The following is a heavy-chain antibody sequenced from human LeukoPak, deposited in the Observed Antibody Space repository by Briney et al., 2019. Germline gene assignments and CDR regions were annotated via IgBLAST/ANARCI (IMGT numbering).Heavy chain of an antibody. CDR1: GGSIRSTTYY. Sequence: SETLSLTCTVSGGSIRSTTYYWGWIRQPPGKGLEWIGSIYYSGNTYYSPSLMSRVTISVDTSKNQFSLKMSSVTAADRAVYYCARLLIVFVVGDRYNWFDPWGQGILVTVSS. D-gene: IGHD2-15*01. CDR3: ARLLIVFVVGDRYNWFDP. CDR2: IYYSGNT. V-gene: IGHV4-39*07. J-gene: IGHJ5*02.